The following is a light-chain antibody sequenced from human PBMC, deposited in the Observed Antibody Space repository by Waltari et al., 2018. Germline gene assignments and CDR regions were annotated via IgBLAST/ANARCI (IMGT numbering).Light chain of an antibody. J-gene: IGLJ2*01. CDR3: QSANPSPPYQV. CDR2: NDS. V-gene: IGLV3-25*03. CDR1: ALPKTY. Sequence: SYELTQPPSVSVSPGQTARITCSGNALPKTYVHWYQQKPGQAPLLVIYNDSSRPSGIPERFSGSNSGTKVTLTISGVRAEDEADYCCQSANPSPPYQVFGGGTKLTVL.